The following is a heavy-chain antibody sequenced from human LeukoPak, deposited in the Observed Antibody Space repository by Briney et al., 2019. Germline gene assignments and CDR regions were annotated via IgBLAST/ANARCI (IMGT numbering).Heavy chain of an antibody. CDR1: GGSISSSTYY. D-gene: IGHD3-3*01. V-gene: IGHV4-39*07. CDR2: IYYSGFT. J-gene: IGHJ4*02. CDR3: ANGATIFGVVIRVDS. Sequence: PSETLSLTCTVSGGSISSSTYYWGWIRQPPGKGLEWIGNIYYSGFTYYNPSLKSRVTISVDMSKNQFSLKVRSVTAADTAVYYCANGATIFGVVIRVDSWGQGTLVTVSS.